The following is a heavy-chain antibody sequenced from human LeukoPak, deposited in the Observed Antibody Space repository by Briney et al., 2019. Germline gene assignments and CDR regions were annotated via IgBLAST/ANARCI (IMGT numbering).Heavy chain of an antibody. CDR1: GYSFTRSW. J-gene: IGHJ5*02. D-gene: IGHD3-10*01. CDR3: ARQPGAGWFDP. V-gene: IGHV5-51*01. CDR2: INPGDSDT. Sequence: PGESLKISCQASGYSFTRSWIGWARQMPGKGLEWMAIINPGDSDTRYSPSFQGQVTISADKSISTVYLQWGSLKASYTAMYYCARQPGAGWFDPWGQGTLVTVSS.